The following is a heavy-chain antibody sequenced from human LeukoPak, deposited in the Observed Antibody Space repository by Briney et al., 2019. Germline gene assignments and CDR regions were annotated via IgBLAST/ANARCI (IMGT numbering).Heavy chain of an antibody. Sequence: GESLKISCKGSGYRFTNYWIGWVRQMPGKGLEWMGIIYPGDSDTKYSPSFQGQVTISADKSISTAYLQWSSLKASDTAMYYCARQVTMVRGVIPDYWGQGTLVTVSS. J-gene: IGHJ4*02. CDR1: GYRFTNYW. CDR3: ARQVTMVRGVIPDY. D-gene: IGHD3-10*01. V-gene: IGHV5-51*01. CDR2: IYPGDSDT.